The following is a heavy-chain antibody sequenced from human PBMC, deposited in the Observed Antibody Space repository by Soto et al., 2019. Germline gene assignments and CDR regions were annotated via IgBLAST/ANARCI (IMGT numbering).Heavy chain of an antibody. D-gene: IGHD3-3*01. Sequence: GGSLRLSCAASGSTFSSYAMHWVRQAPGKGLEWVAVISYDGSNKYYADSVKGRFTISRDNSKNTLYLQMNSLRAEDTAVYYCARDSSGFWSGYAWYFQHWGQGTLVTVSS. CDR3: ARDSSGFWSGYAWYFQH. J-gene: IGHJ1*01. V-gene: IGHV3-30-3*01. CDR2: ISYDGSNK. CDR1: GSTFSSYA.